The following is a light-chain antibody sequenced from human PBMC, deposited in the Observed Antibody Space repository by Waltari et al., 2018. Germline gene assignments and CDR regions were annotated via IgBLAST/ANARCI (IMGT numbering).Light chain of an antibody. CDR3: QKYNGAPQT. V-gene: IGKV1-27*01. Sequence: DIQMTQSPSSLSASVGDRVTITCRASQDITNHLAWYQQKPGKVPKLLIYSASTLEAGFPSRFSGSGSGTEYTLTISSLQPEDVATYYCQKYNGAPQTFGQGTKVEIK. CDR1: QDITNH. CDR2: SAS. J-gene: IGKJ1*01.